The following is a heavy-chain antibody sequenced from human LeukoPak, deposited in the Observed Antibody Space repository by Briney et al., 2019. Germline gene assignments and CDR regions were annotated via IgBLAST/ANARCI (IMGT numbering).Heavy chain of an antibody. V-gene: IGHV1-46*01. CDR1: GYTFTSYH. J-gene: IGHJ6*03. D-gene: IGHD3-10*01. CDR3: AKGWRFGDHYYYYYMDV. Sequence: ASVKVSCKASGYTFTSYHMHWVRQAPGQGLEWMGIINPSGGTTNYAQKFRGRVTMTRDMSTSTVYMELSSLRSEDTALYYCAKGWRFGDHYYYYYMDVWGKGTTVTISS. CDR2: INPSGGTT.